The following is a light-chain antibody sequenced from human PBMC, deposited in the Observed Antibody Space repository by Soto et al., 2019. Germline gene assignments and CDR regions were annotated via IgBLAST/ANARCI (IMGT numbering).Light chain of an antibody. J-gene: IGKJ1*01. Sequence: EIVLTQSPATLSLSPGERATLSCRASQSVSSYFAWYQQKPGQAPRLLIYDASNRATGIPARFSGSGSGTDLTLTIISLEPEDFAIYYCQQRGNWPLTFGQGTKVEFK. CDR3: QQRGNWPLT. CDR1: QSVSSY. CDR2: DAS. V-gene: IGKV3-11*01.